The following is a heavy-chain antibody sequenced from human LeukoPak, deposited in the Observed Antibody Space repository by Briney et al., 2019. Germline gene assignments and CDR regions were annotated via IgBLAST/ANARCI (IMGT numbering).Heavy chain of an antibody. Sequence: AGGSLRLSCAASGFTFSSYWMHWVRHAPGKGLVWVSRINSDGSSTSYADSVKGRFTISRDNAKNSLYLQMNSLSAEDTAVYSCASGHCSGNNCYSLFEYWGQGTLVTVSS. D-gene: IGHD2-15*01. V-gene: IGHV3-74*01. J-gene: IGHJ4*02. CDR1: GFTFSSYW. CDR2: INSDGSST. CDR3: ASGHCSGNNCYSLFEY.